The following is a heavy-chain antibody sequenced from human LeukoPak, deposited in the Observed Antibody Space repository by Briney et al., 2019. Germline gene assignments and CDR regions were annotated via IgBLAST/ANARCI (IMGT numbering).Heavy chain of an antibody. CDR2: IWHDGSNS. V-gene: IGHV3-33*01. J-gene: IGHJ4*02. Sequence: GGSLRLSCAASGFTFSSYGMHWVRQAPGKGLEWVAVIWHDGSNSYYGDSVKGRFTISRDNSKNTLYLQMNSLRAEDTAVYYCARARGYSSSSGLDWGQGTLVTVSS. CDR1: GFTFSSYG. CDR3: ARARGYSSSSGLD. D-gene: IGHD6-6*01.